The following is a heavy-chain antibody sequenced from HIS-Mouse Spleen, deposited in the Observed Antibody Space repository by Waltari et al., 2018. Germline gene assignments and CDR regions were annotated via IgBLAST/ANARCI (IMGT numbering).Heavy chain of an antibody. J-gene: IGHJ6*02. CDR2: IGTAGDT. D-gene: IGHD3-10*01. Sequence: EVQLVESGGGLVQPGGSLRLSCAASGFTFSSYDMHWVRQATGKGLEWVSAIGTAGDTYYPGSVKGRFTIARENAKNSLYRQMNSLRAGDTAVYYCARWGSGSYPYYYYGMDVWGQGTTVTVSS. CDR3: ARWGSGSYPYYYYGMDV. CDR1: GFTFSSYD. V-gene: IGHV3-13*01.